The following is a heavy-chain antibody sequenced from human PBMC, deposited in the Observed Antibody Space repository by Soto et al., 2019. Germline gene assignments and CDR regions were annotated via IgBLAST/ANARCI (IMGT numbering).Heavy chain of an antibody. Sequence: ASVKVSCKASGGTFSSYAISWVRQAPGQGLEWMGGIIPIFGTANYAQKFQGRVTITADKSTSTAYMELSSLRSEDTAVYYCARDRGYYYDSSGYYPSGPDHNWFDPWGQGTLVTVSS. D-gene: IGHD3-22*01. J-gene: IGHJ5*02. V-gene: IGHV1-69*06. CDR1: GGTFSSYA. CDR2: IIPIFGTA. CDR3: ARDRGYYYDSSGYYPSGPDHNWFDP.